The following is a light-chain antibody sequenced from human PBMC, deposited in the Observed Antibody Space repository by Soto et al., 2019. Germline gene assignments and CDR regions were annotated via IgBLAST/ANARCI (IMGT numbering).Light chain of an antibody. V-gene: IGLV2-11*01. CDR1: SSDVGGYNY. CDR2: DVN. J-gene: IGLJ1*01. Sequence: QSALTQPRSVSGSPGQSVTISCTGTSSDVGGYNYVSWYQQHPGKAPRLMIYDVNKRPSWVPDRFSGSKSGNPASLTISGLQADDEADYYCCSYAGSHLYVFGTGTKVTVL. CDR3: CSYAGSHLYV.